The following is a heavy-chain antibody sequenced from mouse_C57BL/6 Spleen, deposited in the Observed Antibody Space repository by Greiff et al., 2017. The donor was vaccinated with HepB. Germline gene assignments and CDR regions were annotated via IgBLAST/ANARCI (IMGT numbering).Heavy chain of an antibody. V-gene: IGHV7-1*01. J-gene: IGHJ4*01. Sequence: EVKLMESGGGLVQSGRSLRLSCATSGFTFSDFYMEWVRQAPGKGLEWIAASRNKANDYTNEYSASVKGRFIVSRDTSQSILYLQMNALRAEDTAIYYCAREAPYCGSSYVGFYYAMDYWGQGTSVTVSS. CDR3: AREAPYCGSSYVGFYYAMDY. CDR1: GFTFSDFY. CDR2: SRNKANDYTN. D-gene: IGHD1-1*01.